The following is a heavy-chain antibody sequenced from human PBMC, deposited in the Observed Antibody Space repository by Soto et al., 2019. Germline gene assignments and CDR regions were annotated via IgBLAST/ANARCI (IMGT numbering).Heavy chain of an antibody. D-gene: IGHD6-13*01. CDR3: ATDCGVGYASSWCDF. CDR2: IWHDGRYE. J-gene: IGHJ4*02. V-gene: IGHV3-33*01. Sequence: QVQVVESGGGVVQPVRSLSLSCVVSGVSFSSYGMHWVRQAPGKGLEWVASIWHDGRYEFHADAVKGRFAVSRDNSKNSLFLQMNSLRVEDTAMYYCATDCGVGYASSWCDFWGQGTLVNVSS. CDR1: GVSFSSYG.